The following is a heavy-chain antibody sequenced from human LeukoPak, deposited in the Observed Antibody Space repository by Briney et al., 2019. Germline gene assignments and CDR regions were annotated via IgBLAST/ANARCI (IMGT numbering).Heavy chain of an antibody. CDR3: ARDLGYSYGQSDY. V-gene: IGHV3-53*01. D-gene: IGHD5-18*01. CDR1: GFTVSSNY. J-gene: IGHJ4*02. CDR2: IYSGGST. Sequence: GGSLRLSCAASGFTVSSNYMSWVRQAPGKGLXWXXVIYSGGSTYXAXXVKGRFTISRDNSKNTLYLQMNSLRAEDTAVYYCARDLGYSYGQSDYWGQGTLVTVSS.